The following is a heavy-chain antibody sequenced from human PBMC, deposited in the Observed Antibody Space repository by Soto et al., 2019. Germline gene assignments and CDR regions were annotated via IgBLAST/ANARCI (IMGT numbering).Heavy chain of an antibody. Sequence: GXSVKVSFRASGLAFTSSAVQWVRQARGQRLEWVGWIVVGSGNTNYAQKFQERVTITRDMTTSTAYMELSSLRSEVTAMYYCAAPRSRSYQDRFDYWGQGTLVTVSS. J-gene: IGHJ4*02. CDR1: GLAFTSSA. V-gene: IGHV1-58*01. CDR3: AAPRSRSYQDRFDY. CDR2: IVVGSGNT. D-gene: IGHD3-10*01.